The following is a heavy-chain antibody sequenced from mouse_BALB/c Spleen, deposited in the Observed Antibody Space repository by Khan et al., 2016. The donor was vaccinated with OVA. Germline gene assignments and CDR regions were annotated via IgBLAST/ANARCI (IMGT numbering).Heavy chain of an antibody. CDR1: GFSLTNYG. V-gene: IGHV2-6-1*01. CDR2: IWSDGST. D-gene: IGHD2-10*01. J-gene: IGHJ4*01. Sequence: VELVESGPGLVAPSQSLSITCTISGFSLTNYGVHWVRQPPGKGLEWLVVIWSDGSTTYNSALISRLTISKDNSESQVFLKMNSLQTDDTAMYFCARQPYYHYNIMDYWGQGTSVTVSS. CDR3: ARQPYYHYNIMDY.